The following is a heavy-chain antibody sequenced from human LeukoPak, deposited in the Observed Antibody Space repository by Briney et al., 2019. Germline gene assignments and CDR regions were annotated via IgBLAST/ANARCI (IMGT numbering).Heavy chain of an antibody. V-gene: IGHV4-30-4*08. CDR2: IYYSGST. D-gene: IGHD3-9*01. Sequence: SQTLSLTCTVSGGSISSGDYYWSWIRQPPGKGLEWIGYIYYSGSTYYNPSLKSRVTISVDKSKNQFSLKLSSVTAADTAVYYCARNYDILTGYYSDDAFDIWGQGTMVTVSS. J-gene: IGHJ3*02. CDR3: ARNYDILTGYYSDDAFDI. CDR1: GGSISSGDYY.